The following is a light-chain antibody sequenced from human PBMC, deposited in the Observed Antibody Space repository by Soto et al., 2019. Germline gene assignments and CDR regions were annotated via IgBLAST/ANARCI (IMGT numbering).Light chain of an antibody. CDR3: QQYGSASWT. J-gene: IGKJ1*01. Sequence: EIFFTQSPSTLSFSPGEKAPPSRRPSQSVGSDYLAWYQQKPGQAPRILIFGASGRATGIPDRFSGSGSGTDFTLTISRLEPEDFAVYYCQQYGSASWTCGQGNKGDIK. CDR2: GAS. CDR1: QSVGSDY. V-gene: IGKV3-20*01.